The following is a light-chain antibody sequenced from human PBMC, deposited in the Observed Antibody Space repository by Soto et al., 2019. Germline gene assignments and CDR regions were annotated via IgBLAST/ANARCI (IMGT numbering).Light chain of an antibody. CDR1: TGPVTSGYY. Sequence: QTVVTQEPSLTVSPGGTVILTCASSTGPVTSGYYPNWFQQKPGQAPRPLIYSTTNEHSWTPARFSGSLLGGKAALTLSGVLPEDEAEYYCLLYYGSPQPNWVFGGGTKLTVL. J-gene: IGLJ3*02. CDR2: STT. V-gene: IGLV7-43*01. CDR3: LLYYGSPQPNWV.